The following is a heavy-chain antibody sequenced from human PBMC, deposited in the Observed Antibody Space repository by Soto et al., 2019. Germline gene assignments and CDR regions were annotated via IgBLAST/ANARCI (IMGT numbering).Heavy chain of an antibody. V-gene: IGHV3-13*01. CDR3: ARWSWTDAFDI. CDR1: VFTFISYD. D-gene: IGHD1-26*01. CDR2: IGTAGDT. J-gene: IGHJ3*02. Sequence: GGSLRLSCASSVFTFISYDMHWVRQATGKGLEWVSAIGTAGDTYYPGSVKGRFTISRENAKNSLYLQMNSLRAGDTAVYYCARWSWTDAFDIWGQGTMVTVSS.